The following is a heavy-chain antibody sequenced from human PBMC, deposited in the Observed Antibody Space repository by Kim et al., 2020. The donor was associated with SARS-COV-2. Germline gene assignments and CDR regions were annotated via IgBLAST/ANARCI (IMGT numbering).Heavy chain of an antibody. CDR3: AKARTRAGELKIPYYYYGMDV. CDR1: GFTFSSYA. V-gene: IGHV3-23*01. D-gene: IGHD1-26*01. Sequence: GGSLRLSCAASGFTFSSYAMSWVRQAPGKGLEWVSAISGSGGSTYYADSVKGRFTISRDNSKNTLYLQMNSLRAEDTAVYYCAKARTRAGELKIPYYYYGMDVWGQGTTVTVSS. CDR2: ISGSGGST. J-gene: IGHJ6*02.